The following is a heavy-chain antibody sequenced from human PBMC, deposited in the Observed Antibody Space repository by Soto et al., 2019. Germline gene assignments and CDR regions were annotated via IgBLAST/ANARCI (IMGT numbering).Heavy chain of an antibody. V-gene: IGHV5-51*01. J-gene: IGHJ6*02. D-gene: IGHD2-2*03. Sequence: PGEPLRLSYKGSGCSFTSYWVGWVRQMPGKGLEWMGIIYPGDSDTRYSPSFQGQVTISADKSISTAYLQWSSLKASDTAMYYCARVDIVVVPAARDYYYYGMDVWGQGTKVTVSS. CDR1: GCSFTSYW. CDR2: IYPGDSDT. CDR3: ARVDIVVVPAARDYYYYGMDV.